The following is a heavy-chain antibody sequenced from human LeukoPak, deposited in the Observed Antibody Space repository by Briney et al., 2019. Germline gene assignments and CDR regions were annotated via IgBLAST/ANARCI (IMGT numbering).Heavy chain of an antibody. J-gene: IGHJ4*02. CDR2: IKQDGSER. CDR1: GFTFTTFW. CDR3: AGSGWQVYLDY. V-gene: IGHV3-7*01. Sequence: GGSLRLSCAASGFTFTTFWMSWVRQAPGKGLEWVANIKQDGSERYYVDSVKGRFTISRDNAKNSLYLQMDSLRAEDTGVYYCAGSGWQVYLDYWGQGALVTVSS. D-gene: IGHD6-19*01.